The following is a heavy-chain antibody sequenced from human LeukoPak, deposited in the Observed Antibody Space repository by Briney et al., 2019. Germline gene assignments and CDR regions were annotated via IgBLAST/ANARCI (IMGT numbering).Heavy chain of an antibody. D-gene: IGHD6-19*01. Sequence: PGGSLRLSCAASVSTLSTYWMTWLRQTPGKGLQWVASLQQDGGGKYYVDSVKGRFTISRDSADNSLYLQMNSLRAEDTAVYYCARETRGAVGSFWGQGTLVTVSS. CDR1: VSTLSTYW. V-gene: IGHV3-7*05. J-gene: IGHJ4*02. CDR2: LQQDGGGK. CDR3: ARETRGAVGSF.